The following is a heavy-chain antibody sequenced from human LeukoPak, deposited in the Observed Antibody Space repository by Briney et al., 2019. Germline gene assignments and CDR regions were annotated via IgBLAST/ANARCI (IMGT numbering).Heavy chain of an antibody. V-gene: IGHV3-7*01. CDR3: AKDPSDSSGPSML. Sequence: PGGSLRLSCAASGFTFSSYWMSWVRQAPGKGLEWVANIKQDGSEKYYVDSVKGRFTISRDNAKNSLYLQMNSLRAEDTAVYHCAKDPSDSSGPSMLWGQGTLVTVSS. CDR2: IKQDGSEK. CDR1: GFTFSSYW. D-gene: IGHD3-22*01. J-gene: IGHJ4*02.